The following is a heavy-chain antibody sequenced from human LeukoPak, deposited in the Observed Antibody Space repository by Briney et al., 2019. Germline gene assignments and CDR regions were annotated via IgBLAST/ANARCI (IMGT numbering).Heavy chain of an antibody. CDR2: IYYSGST. CDR3: ARLKTILRYFDWFPYYYGMDV. J-gene: IGHJ6*02. D-gene: IGHD3-9*01. V-gene: IGHV4-59*08. Sequence: SETLVLTCTVSGGSISSYYWSWIRQPPGKGLEWIGYIYYSGSTNYNPSLKSRVTISVDTSKNQFSLKLSSVTAADTAVYYCARLKTILRYFDWFPYYYGMDVWGQGTTVTVSS. CDR1: GGSISSYY.